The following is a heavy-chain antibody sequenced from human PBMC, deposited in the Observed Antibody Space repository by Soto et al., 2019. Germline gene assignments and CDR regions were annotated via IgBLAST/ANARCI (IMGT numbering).Heavy chain of an antibody. J-gene: IGHJ4*02. CDR2: ISSTTNYI. Sequence: GGSLRLSCAASGFTFTRYSMDWVRQAPGKGLEWVSSISSTTNYIYYADSMKGRFTVSRDNAKNSVYLEMNSLSAEDTALYYCARESEDLTSNFDFCGQGTLVIVSA. CDR3: ARESEDLTSNFDF. V-gene: IGHV3-21*01. CDR1: GFTFTRYS.